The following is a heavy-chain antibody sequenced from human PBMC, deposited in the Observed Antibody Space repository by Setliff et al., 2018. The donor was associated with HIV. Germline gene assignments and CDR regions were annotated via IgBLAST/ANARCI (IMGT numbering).Heavy chain of an antibody. J-gene: IGHJ4*02. CDR3: ARSAYDSSGLPY. Sequence: SETLSLTCTVSGGSISSYYWSWIRQPPGKGLEWIGYVYSTGSTNSKSSLKSRVTISVDTSKNQFSLNLSSVTAADTAVYYCARSAYDSSGLPYWGQGTLVTVSS. CDR1: GGSISSYY. CDR2: VYSTGST. V-gene: IGHV4-59*12. D-gene: IGHD3-22*01.